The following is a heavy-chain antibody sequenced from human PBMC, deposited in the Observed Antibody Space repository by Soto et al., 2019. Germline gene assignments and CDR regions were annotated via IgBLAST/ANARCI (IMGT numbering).Heavy chain of an antibody. D-gene: IGHD3-9*01. CDR3: AKSPRLVTHLFDP. CDR2: VDWNRGNA. V-gene: IGHV3-9*01. J-gene: IGHJ5*02. Sequence: DVQLVESGGGLVQPGRSLRLSCAASGFTFDDFALHWVRRAPGKGLEWVSGVDWNRGNAAYANSVKGRFTVSRDSAKNTLYLDLSSVRQDDAALYYCAKSPRLVTHLFDPWGQGTLVTVSS. CDR1: GFTFDDFA.